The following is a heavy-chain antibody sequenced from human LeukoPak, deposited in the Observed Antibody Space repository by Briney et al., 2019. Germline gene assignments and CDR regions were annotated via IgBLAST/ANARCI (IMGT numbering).Heavy chain of an antibody. J-gene: IGHJ4*02. Sequence: GGSLRLSCAASGFTFSSYAMHWVRQAPGKGLEWVAVISYDGSNKYYADSVKGRFTISRDNSKNTLYLQMNSLRAEDTAVYYCARDPDYYDSSGIGDYWGQGTLVTVSS. D-gene: IGHD3-22*01. CDR1: GFTFSSYA. V-gene: IGHV3-30-3*01. CDR3: ARDPDYYDSSGIGDY. CDR2: ISYDGSNK.